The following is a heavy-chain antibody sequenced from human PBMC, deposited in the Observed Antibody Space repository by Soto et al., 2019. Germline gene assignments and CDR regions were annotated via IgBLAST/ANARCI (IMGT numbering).Heavy chain of an antibody. CDR3: ARDLSITTFGVVTIYYYYGMDV. Sequence: PGGSLRLSCAASGFTFSSYSMNWVRQAPGKGLEWVSYISSSSSTIYYADSVKGRFTISRDNAKNSLYLQMNSLRDEDTAVYYCARDLSITTFGVVTIYYYYGMDVWGQGTTVTSP. J-gene: IGHJ6*02. V-gene: IGHV3-48*02. D-gene: IGHD3-3*01. CDR1: GFTFSSYS. CDR2: ISSSSSTI.